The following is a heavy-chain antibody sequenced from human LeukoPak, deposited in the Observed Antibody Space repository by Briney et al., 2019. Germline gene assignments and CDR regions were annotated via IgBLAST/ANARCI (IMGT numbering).Heavy chain of an antibody. V-gene: IGHV1-69*05. Sequence: GASVTVSCEASGGTFSSYAISWVRQAPGQGLEWMGGIIPIFGTANYAQKFQGRVTITTDESTSTAYMELSSLRSEDTAVYYCARVEYSNIYNWFDPWGQGTLVTVSS. CDR1: GGTFSSYA. CDR2: IIPIFGTA. CDR3: ARVEYSNIYNWFDP. D-gene: IGHD6-6*01. J-gene: IGHJ5*02.